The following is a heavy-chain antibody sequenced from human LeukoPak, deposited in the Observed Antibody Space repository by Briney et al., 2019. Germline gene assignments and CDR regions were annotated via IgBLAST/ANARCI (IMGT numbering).Heavy chain of an antibody. CDR2: ISTRGST. CDR3: ARGDYGGNVFEY. V-gene: IGHV4-4*07. Sequence: SETLSLTCSVSGDSMSDDFWSWLRQPAGKGLEWIGRISTRGSTNYSPSLKSRLTMSVDMSKKHFSLRLSSVTAADTAVYYCARGDYGGNVFEYWGQGTLVTVSS. J-gene: IGHJ4*02. D-gene: IGHD4-23*01. CDR1: GDSMSDDF.